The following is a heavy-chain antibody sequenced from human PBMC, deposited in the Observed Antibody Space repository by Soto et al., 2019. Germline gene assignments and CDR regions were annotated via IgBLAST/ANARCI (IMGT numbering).Heavy chain of an antibody. V-gene: IGHV1-8*01. D-gene: IGHD2-2*01. Sequence: ASVKVSCKASGYTFTSYYINWVRQATGQGLEWMGWMNPNSGNTGYAQKFQGRVTMTRNTSISTAYMELSSLRSEDTAVYYCARLVVVPAAVHNYYYYYYMDLWGKGTTVTVSS. CDR2: MNPNSGNT. CDR3: ARLVVVPAAVHNYYYYYYMDL. J-gene: IGHJ6*03. CDR1: GYTFTSYY.